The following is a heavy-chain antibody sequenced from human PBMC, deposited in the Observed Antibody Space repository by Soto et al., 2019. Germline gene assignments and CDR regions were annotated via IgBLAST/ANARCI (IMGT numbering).Heavy chain of an antibody. CDR2: ISYGGAT. Sequence: PWETLSLTCTVSGAAISSASYYWSWIRQAPGKGLEWIGAISYGGATYHNPSLRSRITISVDPSKSQFSPDLTSVSAADTSFYFCARHRRETGTYAQPLDHWGQGTLVTVSS. J-gene: IGHJ4*02. V-gene: IGHV4-39*01. CDR3: ARHRRETGTYAQPLDH. CDR1: GAAISSASYY. D-gene: IGHD1-1*01.